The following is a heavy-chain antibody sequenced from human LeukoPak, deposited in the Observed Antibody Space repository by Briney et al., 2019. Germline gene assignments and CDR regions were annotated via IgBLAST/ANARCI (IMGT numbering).Heavy chain of an antibody. CDR2: IYYSGST. CDR1: GGSISSSSYY. Sequence: SETLSLTCTVSGGSISSSSYYWGWIRQPPGKGLEWIGSIYYSGSTYYNPSLKSRVTISVDTSKNQFSLKLSSVTAADTAVYYCARGPLAAFDIWGQGTMVTVSS. J-gene: IGHJ3*02. CDR3: ARGPLAAFDI. V-gene: IGHV4-39*07. D-gene: IGHD3-3*02.